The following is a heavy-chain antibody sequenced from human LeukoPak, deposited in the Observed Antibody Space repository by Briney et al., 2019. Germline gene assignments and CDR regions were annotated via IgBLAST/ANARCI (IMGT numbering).Heavy chain of an antibody. CDR1: GFTFSSYG. CDR2: IWYDGSNK. CDR3: AKGGSCSSGTCFRIDN. J-gene: IGHJ4*02. D-gene: IGHD2-2*01. Sequence: PGGSLRLSCAASGFTFSSYGMHWVRQAPGKGLEWVAVIWYDGSNKYYADSVKGRFTISRDNSKNTLYLEMNSLRVEDTAVYYCAKGGSCSSGTCFRIDNWGQGTLVTVSS. V-gene: IGHV3-33*06.